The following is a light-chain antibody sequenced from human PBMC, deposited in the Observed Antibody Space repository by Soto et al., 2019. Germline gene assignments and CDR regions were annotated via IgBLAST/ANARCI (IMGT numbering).Light chain of an antibody. J-gene: IGKJ3*01. CDR3: QKTYSTPFT. V-gene: IGKV1-39*01. Sequence: DIPMTQSPSSLSASVGDRVTITCRASQTISNYLNWYQEKPGRAPKLLIYAASNLQSGVPSRFSGSGSGTDFTLTITNLQPEDFATYYCQKTYSTPFTFGPGTTVDVK. CDR1: QTISNY. CDR2: AAS.